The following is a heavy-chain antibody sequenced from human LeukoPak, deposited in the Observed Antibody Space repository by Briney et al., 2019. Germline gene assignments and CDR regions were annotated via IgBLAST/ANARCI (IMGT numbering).Heavy chain of an antibody. D-gene: IGHD1-7*01. CDR2: IWYDGSYK. CDR1: GFTFSNYG. J-gene: IGHJ4*02. V-gene: IGHV3-33*01. Sequence: GGSLRLSCAAPGFTFSNYGMHWVRRAPGKGLEWVALIWYDGSYKYYADSVKGRFTISRDNSRNTLYLQMNSLRAEDTAVYYCARGRGTTGPYYFDYWGQGTLVTVSS. CDR3: ARGRGTTGPYYFDY.